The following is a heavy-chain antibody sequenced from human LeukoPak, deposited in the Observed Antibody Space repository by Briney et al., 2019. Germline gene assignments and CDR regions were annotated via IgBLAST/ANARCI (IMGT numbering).Heavy chain of an antibody. CDR2: LFYSGST. J-gene: IGHJ3*02. CDR3: ARDHDRAFDI. CDR1: GGSISSSY. D-gene: IGHD3-3*01. V-gene: IGHV4-59*01. Sequence: KPSETLSLTCTVSGGSISSSYRSWIRQPPGKGLEWIGCLFYSGSTNYNPSLKSRVTISVDTSKNQFSLKLSSVTAADTAVYYCARDHDRAFDIWGQGTLVTVSS.